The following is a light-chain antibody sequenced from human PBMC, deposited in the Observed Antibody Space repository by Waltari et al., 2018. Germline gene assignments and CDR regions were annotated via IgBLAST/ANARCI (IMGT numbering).Light chain of an antibody. J-gene: IGLJ2*01. CDR3: QAWDSSTVV. CDR1: KLGDKY. Sequence: SYELTQPPSVSVSPGQTASITCSGDKLGDKYACWYQQKPGQSPVLVIYHDTKRPSGIPERFSCSNAWNTATLTIGGTQAMDWADYYCQAWDSSTVVFGGGTKLTVL. V-gene: IGLV3-1*01. CDR2: HDT.